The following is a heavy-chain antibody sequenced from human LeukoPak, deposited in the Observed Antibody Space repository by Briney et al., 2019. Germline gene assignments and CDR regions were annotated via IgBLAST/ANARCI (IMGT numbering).Heavy chain of an antibody. Sequence: SETLSLTCTVSGGSVSSGSYYWSWIRQPPGNRLEWIGYIFYTGSTNYNPSLKSRLTMSVDTSKSQFSLKLSSVTAGDTAIYYCARLRDTGTTFRIFDYWGQGALVTVSS. D-gene: IGHD1-1*01. CDR1: GGSVSSGSYY. CDR2: IFYTGST. J-gene: IGHJ4*02. CDR3: ARLRDTGTTFRIFDY. V-gene: IGHV4-61*01.